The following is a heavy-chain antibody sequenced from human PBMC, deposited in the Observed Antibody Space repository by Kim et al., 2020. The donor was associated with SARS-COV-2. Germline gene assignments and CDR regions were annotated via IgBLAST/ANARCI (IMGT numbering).Heavy chain of an antibody. CDR2: GKP. J-gene: IGHJ5*02. V-gene: IGHV4-34*01. CDR3: ARGLLGGAAS. D-gene: IGHD1-26*01. Sequence: GKPNYSPSLKSRVTISVDTSKNQFSLQLTSVTAADTAVYYCARGLLGGAASWGQGTLVTVSS.